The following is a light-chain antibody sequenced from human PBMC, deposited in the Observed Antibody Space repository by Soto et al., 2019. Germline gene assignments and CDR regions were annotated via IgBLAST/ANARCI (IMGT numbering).Light chain of an antibody. CDR1: QDISSS. CDR2: GAS. V-gene: IGKV1-13*02. CDR3: QQYDSFSVT. J-gene: IGKJ1*01. Sequence: AIQLTQSPSSLSASVGDRVTITCRASQDISSSLAWYQQKAGKAPKLLIYGASILQSGVPSGFSGSGSGTEFTLTISSLQPEDFATYYCQQYDSFSVTFGQGTKVDI.